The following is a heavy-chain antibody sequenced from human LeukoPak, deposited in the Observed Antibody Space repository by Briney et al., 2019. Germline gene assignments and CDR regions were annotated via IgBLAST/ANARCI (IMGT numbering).Heavy chain of an antibody. D-gene: IGHD1-26*01. J-gene: IGHJ4*02. CDR3: ARLRGATLDY. CDR2: IYYSVSS. V-gene: IGHV4-59*01. CDR1: GDSISTYY. Sequence: SETLSLTCTVSGDSISTYYWSWIRQPPGKGLEWIGYIYYSVSSDYNPSLKRRVTMSVDVSTNQISLKLSSVTAADTAVYYCARLRGATLDYWGQGTLVTVSS.